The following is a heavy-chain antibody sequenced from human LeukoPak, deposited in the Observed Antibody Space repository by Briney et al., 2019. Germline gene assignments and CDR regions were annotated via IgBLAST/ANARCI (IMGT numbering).Heavy chain of an antibody. CDR2: IYDSGST. CDR3: ATYYYDSSGYCFDY. D-gene: IGHD3-22*01. Sequence: SETLSLTCTVSAGSIRSSYYYWGWIRQPPGKVLEWIGSIYDSGSTYYNPSLKSRVTISVDTSKNQFSLKLNSVTAADTAVYYCATYYYDSSGYCFDYWGQGTLVTVSS. CDR1: AGSIRSSYYY. J-gene: IGHJ4*02. V-gene: IGHV4-39*01.